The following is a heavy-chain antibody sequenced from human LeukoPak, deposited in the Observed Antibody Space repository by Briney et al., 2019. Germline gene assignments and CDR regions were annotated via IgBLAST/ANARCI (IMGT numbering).Heavy chain of an antibody. J-gene: IGHJ3*02. Sequence: PSETLSLTCTVSGGSISSYYWSWIRQPPGKGLEWIGYIYYSGSTNYNPSLKSRATISVDTSKNQFSLKLSSVTAADTAVYYCARKNPAYCGGDCYSYAFDIWGQGTMVTVSS. CDR1: GGSISSYY. V-gene: IGHV4-59*01. CDR2: IYYSGST. CDR3: ARKNPAYCGGDCYSYAFDI. D-gene: IGHD2-21*01.